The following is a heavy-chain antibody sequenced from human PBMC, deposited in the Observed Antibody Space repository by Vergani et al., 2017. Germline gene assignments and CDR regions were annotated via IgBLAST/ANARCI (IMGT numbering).Heavy chain of an antibody. V-gene: IGHV3-74*01. CDR1: GFTFSSYW. D-gene: IGHD2-2*02. CDR3: ARAYCSSTSCYTGGDY. CDR2: INSDGSST. Sequence: EVQLVESGGGLVQPGGSLRLSCAASGFTFSSYWMHWVRQAPGKGLVRVSRINSDGSSTSYADSVKGRFTISRDNAKNTLYLQMNSLRAEDTAVYYCARAYCSSTSCYTGGDYWGQGTLVTVSS. J-gene: IGHJ4*02.